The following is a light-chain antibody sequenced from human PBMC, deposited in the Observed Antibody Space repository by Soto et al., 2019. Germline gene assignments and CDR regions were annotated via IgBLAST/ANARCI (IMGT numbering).Light chain of an antibody. V-gene: IGKV1-8*01. J-gene: IGKJ5*01. Sequence: AIVMTQSRSSLSSSRGDIVTITCRSSQGISSYLAWYQQKPGKAPKLLIYAASTLQSGVPSRFSGSGSGTDFTLTISCLQSEDFATYYCQQYYSYPRTFGKGTRLEI. CDR2: AAS. CDR1: QGISSY. CDR3: QQYYSYPRT.